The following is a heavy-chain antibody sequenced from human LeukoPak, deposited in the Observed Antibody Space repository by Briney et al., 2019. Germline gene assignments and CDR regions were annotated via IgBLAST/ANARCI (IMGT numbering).Heavy chain of an antibody. V-gene: IGHV1-2*02. J-gene: IGHJ4*02. D-gene: IGHD6-13*01. CDR1: GYTFTGYY. Sequence: VASVTVSCKASGYTFTGYYMHWVRQAPGQGLEWMGWINPNSGGTNYAQKFQGRVTMTRDTSISTAYMELSRLRSDDTAVYYCARGRIAAAGEYYFDYWGQGTLVTVSS. CDR2: INPNSGGT. CDR3: ARGRIAAAGEYYFDY.